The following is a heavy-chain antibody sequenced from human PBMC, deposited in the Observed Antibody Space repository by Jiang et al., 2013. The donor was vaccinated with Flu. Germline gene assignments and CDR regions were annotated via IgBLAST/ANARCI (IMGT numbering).Heavy chain of an antibody. J-gene: IGHJ5*02. D-gene: IGHD6-19*01. Sequence: QTLSLTCAISGDSVSSNSAAWNWIRQSPSRGLEWLGRTYYRSKWYNDYAVSVKSRITINPDTSKNQFSLQLNSVTPEDTAVYYCAREKKRSGWFYNWFDPWGQGTLVTVSS. CDR1: GDSVSSNSAA. CDR3: AREKKRSGWFYNWFDP. V-gene: IGHV6-1*01. CDR2: TYYRSKWYN.